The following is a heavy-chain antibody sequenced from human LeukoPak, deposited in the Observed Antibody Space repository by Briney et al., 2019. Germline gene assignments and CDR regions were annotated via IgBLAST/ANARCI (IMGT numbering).Heavy chain of an antibody. V-gene: IGHV3-66*01. CDR1: GFTVTSDY. J-gene: IGHJ4*02. CDR3: ASRGS. CDR2: IHRDSRT. D-gene: IGHD3-16*01. Sequence: GGSLRLSCVVSGFTVTSDYMSWVRQAPGQGLDWVSIIHRDSRTFYADSVKGRFTISRDNSKNTLYLQLSSLRVEDTAVYYCASRGSWGQGTLVTVSS.